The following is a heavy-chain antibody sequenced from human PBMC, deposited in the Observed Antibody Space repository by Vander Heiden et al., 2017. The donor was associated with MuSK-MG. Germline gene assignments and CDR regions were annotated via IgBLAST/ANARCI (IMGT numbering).Heavy chain of an antibody. J-gene: IGHJ4*02. D-gene: IGHD4-17*01. CDR1: GGSFSGYY. CDR2: INHSGST. Sequence: QVQLQQWGAGLLKPSETLSLTCAVYGGSFSGYYWRWIRQPPGKGLEWIGEINHSGSTNYNPSLKSRVTISVDTSKNQFSLKLSSVTAADTAVYYCARWELTTVTEGTFDYWGQGTLVTVSS. V-gene: IGHV4-34*01. CDR3: ARWELTTVTEGTFDY.